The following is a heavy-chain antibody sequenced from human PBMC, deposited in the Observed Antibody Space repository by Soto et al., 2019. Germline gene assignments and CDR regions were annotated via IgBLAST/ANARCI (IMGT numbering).Heavy chain of an antibody. CDR1: GFTFSSYA. J-gene: IGHJ6*02. D-gene: IGHD6-19*01. Sequence: PGGSLRLSCAASGFTFSSYAMSWVRQAPGKGLEWVSAISGSGGSTCYADSVKGRSTISRDNSKNTLYLQMNSLRAEDTAVYYCAKDSDGWDYYYYGMDVWGQGTTVTVSS. V-gene: IGHV3-23*01. CDR3: AKDSDGWDYYYYGMDV. CDR2: ISGSGGST.